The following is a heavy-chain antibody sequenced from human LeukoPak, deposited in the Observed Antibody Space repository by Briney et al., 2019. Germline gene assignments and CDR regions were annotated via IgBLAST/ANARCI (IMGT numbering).Heavy chain of an antibody. CDR2: ISSSSSYI. Sequence: GGSLRLSCVVSGITFRSYNMNWVRRAPGKGLEWVSSISSSSSYIYYADSVKGRFTISRDNVKNSLFVQMNSLRAEDTAVYYCARAPGVGLGFDYWGQGTLVTVSS. CDR1: GITFRSYN. V-gene: IGHV3-21*01. D-gene: IGHD2-15*01. CDR3: ARAPGVGLGFDY. J-gene: IGHJ4*02.